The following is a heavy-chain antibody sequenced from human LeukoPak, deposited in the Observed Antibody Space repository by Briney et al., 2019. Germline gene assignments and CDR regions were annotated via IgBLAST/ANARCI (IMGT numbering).Heavy chain of an antibody. V-gene: IGHV4-39*01. CDR2: VYYGRSP. CDR1: GDSISRSTYY. J-gene: IGHJ5*01. D-gene: IGHD4/OR15-4a*01. Sequence: ASETLSLTCTVSGDSISRSTYYWAWIRQPPGKGLEWIGSVYYGRSPYFNPSLESRATISVDTSKNHFSLKMSSVTAADTAVYYCVRHDGRGGATMGAFDSWGQGSLVTVSS. CDR3: VRHDGRGGATMGAFDS.